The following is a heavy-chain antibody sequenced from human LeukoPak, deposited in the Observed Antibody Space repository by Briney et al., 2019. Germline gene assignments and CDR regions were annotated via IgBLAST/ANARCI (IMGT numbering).Heavy chain of an antibody. V-gene: IGHV3-21*01. Sequence: GGFLRLSCAASGFTFSSYSMNWVRQAPGKGLEWVSSISSSSSYIYYADSVKGRFTISRDNAKNSLYLQMNSLRAEDTAVYYCASEQRGGAFDIWGQGAMVTVS. CDR2: ISSSSSYI. CDR3: ASEQRGGAFDI. J-gene: IGHJ3*02. CDR1: GFTFSSYS. D-gene: IGHD3-16*01.